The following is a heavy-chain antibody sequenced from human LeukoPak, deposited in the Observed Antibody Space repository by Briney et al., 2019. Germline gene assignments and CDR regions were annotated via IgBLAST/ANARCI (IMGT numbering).Heavy chain of an antibody. CDR2: ISGGGDST. J-gene: IGHJ4*02. CDR1: GFTFSSYA. V-gene: IGHV3-23*01. D-gene: IGHD2-15*01. CDR3: ARDQCSGGSCYLVYFDY. Sequence: GGSLRLSCAASGFTFSSYAMSWVRQAPGKGLEWVSTISGGGDSTYYADSVKGRFTISRDNAKNSLYLQMNSLRAEDTAVYYCARDQCSGGSCYLVYFDYWGQGTLVTVSS.